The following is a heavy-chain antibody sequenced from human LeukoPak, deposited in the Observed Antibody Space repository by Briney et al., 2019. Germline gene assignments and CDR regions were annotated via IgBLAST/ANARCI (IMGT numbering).Heavy chain of an antibody. CDR2: IYNSGT. J-gene: IGHJ4*02. D-gene: IGHD7-27*01. Sequence: PSETLSLTCTVSGGSIRSYYWTWIRQPPGKGLEWIGYIYNSGTNYNPSLKSRVTISADTSKNHLYLNLASMTAADTAVYYCSRETGPFCPFGHWGQGTLVAVTS. CDR3: SRETGPFCPFGH. CDR1: GGSIRSYY. V-gene: IGHV4-59*12.